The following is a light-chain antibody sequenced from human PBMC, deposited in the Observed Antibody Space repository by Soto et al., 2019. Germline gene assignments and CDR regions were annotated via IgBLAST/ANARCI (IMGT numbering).Light chain of an antibody. V-gene: IGKV4-1*01. J-gene: IGKJ1*01. CDR2: WAS. CDR3: QQYYNIPPT. CDR1: QSVFFNSNNKNY. Sequence: DIAMTQSPDSLAVSLGERATINCKSSQSVFFNSNNKNYLAWYQQKPGQPPKLLIYWASTRESGVPDRFSGSGSGTDFTLTISSLQAEDVAFYYCQQYYNIPPTFGQGTKVEI.